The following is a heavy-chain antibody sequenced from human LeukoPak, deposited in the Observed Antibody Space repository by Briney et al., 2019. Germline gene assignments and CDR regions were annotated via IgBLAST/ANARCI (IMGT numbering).Heavy chain of an antibody. V-gene: IGHV3-64D*06. D-gene: IGHD5-18*01. J-gene: IGHJ4*02. CDR1: GFTFSTYA. Sequence: PGGPLRLSCSASGFTFSTYAMHWVRQAPGKGLEYVSAITSNGDTTYYTDSVKGRFTISRDNSKNTLYLQMSSLRAEDTAVYYCANSLGYSYGHNYWGQGTLVTVSS. CDR3: ANSLGYSYGHNY. CDR2: ITSNGDTT.